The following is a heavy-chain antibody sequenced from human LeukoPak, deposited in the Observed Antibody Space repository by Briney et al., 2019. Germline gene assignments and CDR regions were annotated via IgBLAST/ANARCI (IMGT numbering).Heavy chain of an antibody. Sequence: SETLSLTCTVSGDYISSTTYYWGWIRQPPGKGLEWIGSFYYSGSTYYNPSLKSRVTISVDTSKNQFSLKLSSVTAADTAVYYCARVRAQYSSSWYRLVWFDPWGQGTLVTVSS. V-gene: IGHV4-39*07. CDR3: ARVRAQYSSSWYRLVWFDP. J-gene: IGHJ5*02. CDR1: GDYISSTTYY. CDR2: FYYSGST. D-gene: IGHD6-13*01.